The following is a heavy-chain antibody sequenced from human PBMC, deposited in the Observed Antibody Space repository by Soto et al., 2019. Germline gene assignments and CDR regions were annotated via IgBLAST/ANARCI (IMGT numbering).Heavy chain of an antibody. V-gene: IGHV3-7*01. CDR1: GFTFSSYW. CDR3: AGTDAGYYYYYGMDV. J-gene: IGHJ6*02. CDR2: IKQDGSEK. Sequence: GGSLRLSCAASGFTFSSYWMSWVRQAPGKGLEWVANIKQDGSEKYYVDSVKGRFTISRDNAKNSLYLQMNSLRAEDTAVYYCAGTDAGYYYYYGMDVWGQGTTVTVSS. D-gene: IGHD2-2*01.